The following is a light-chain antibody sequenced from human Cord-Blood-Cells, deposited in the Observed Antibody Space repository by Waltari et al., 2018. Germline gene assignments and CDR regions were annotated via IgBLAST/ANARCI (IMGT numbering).Light chain of an antibody. J-gene: IGLJ1*01. Sequence: QSALTQPASLSGSPGQSITISCTGTSSDVGSYNLVSWYQQHPAKAPKLMIYEGSKRPSGVSNRFSGSKSGHTASLTISGLQAEDEADYYCCSYAGSSTFYVFGTGTKVTVL. CDR2: EGS. CDR3: CSYAGSSTFYV. CDR1: SSDVGSYNL. V-gene: IGLV2-23*01.